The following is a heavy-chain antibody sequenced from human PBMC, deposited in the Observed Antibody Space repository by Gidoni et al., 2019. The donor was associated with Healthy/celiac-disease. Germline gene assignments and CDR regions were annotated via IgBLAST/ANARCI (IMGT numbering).Heavy chain of an antibody. CDR1: GGSISSSSYY. J-gene: IGHJ4*02. Sequence: QLQLQESGPGLVKPSETLSLTCTVSGGSISSSSYYWGWIRQPPGKGLEWIGSIYYSGSTYYNPSLKSRVTISVDTSKNQFSLKLSSVTAADTAVYYCARIMAPGGSGWYKAGFDYWGQGTLVTVSS. D-gene: IGHD6-19*01. CDR3: ARIMAPGGSGWYKAGFDY. CDR2: IYYSGST. V-gene: IGHV4-39*01.